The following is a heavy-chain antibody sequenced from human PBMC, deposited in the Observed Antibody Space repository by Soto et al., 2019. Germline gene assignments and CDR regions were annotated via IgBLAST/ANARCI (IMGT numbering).Heavy chain of an antibody. Sequence: ASVKVSCKASGYTFTSYGISWVRQAPGQGLEWMGWINTYNGNTNSVQRLQGRLTMTTDTSTSTAYMELRSLRSDDTAVYYCARIDRFSYGMDVWGQGTTVTVSS. CDR2: INTYNGNT. V-gene: IGHV1-18*01. D-gene: IGHD3-9*01. J-gene: IGHJ6*02. CDR3: ARIDRFSYGMDV. CDR1: GYTFTSYG.